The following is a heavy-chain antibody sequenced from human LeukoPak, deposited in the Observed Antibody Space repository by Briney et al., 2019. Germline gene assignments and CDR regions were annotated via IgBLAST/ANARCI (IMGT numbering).Heavy chain of an antibody. CDR2: IYYSGST. J-gene: IGHJ4*02. CDR3: ASHYYDFWSGYEFDY. D-gene: IGHD3-3*01. Sequence: SETLSLTCTVSGGSISSSSYYWGWIRQPPGKGLEWIGSIYYSGSTYYNPSLKSRVTISVDTSKNQFSLKLSSVTAADTAVYYCASHYYDFWSGYEFDYWGQETLVTVSS. V-gene: IGHV4-39*01. CDR1: GGSISSSSYY.